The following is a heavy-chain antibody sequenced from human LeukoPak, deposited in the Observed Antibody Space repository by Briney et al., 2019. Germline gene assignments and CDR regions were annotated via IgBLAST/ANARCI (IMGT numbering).Heavy chain of an antibody. CDR2: IYPGDSDT. V-gene: IGHV5-51*01. CDR1: GYSFSNYW. D-gene: IGHD6-13*01. CDR3: ARSEIWIAETSFDY. Sequence: GESLKISCKASGYSFSNYWIGWVRQMPGKGLEWMGIIYPGDSDTRYSPSFRGQVTISADKSISTAYLQWSSLKASDTAMYYCARSEIWIAETSFDYWGQGTLVTVSS. J-gene: IGHJ4*02.